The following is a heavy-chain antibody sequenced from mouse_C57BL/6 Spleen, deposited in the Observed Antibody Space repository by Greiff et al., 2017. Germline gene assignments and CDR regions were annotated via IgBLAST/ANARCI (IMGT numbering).Heavy chain of an antibody. Sequence: QVHVKQSGAELVRPGTSVKVSCKASGYAFTNYLIEWVKQRPGQGLEWIGVINPGSGGTNYNEKFKGKATLTADKSSSTAYMQLSSLTSEDSAVYFCARRSLYYGSPSYWYFDVWGTGTTVTVSS. CDR1: GYAFTNYL. CDR3: ARRSLYYGSPSYWYFDV. V-gene: IGHV1-54*01. J-gene: IGHJ1*03. CDR2: INPGSGGT. D-gene: IGHD1-1*01.